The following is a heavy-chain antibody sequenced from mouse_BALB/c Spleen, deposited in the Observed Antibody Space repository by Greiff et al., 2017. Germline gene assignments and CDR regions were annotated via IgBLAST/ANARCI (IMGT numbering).Heavy chain of an antibody. J-gene: IGHJ3*01. Sequence: EVQVVESGPSLVKPSQTLSLTCSVTGDSITSGYWNWIRKFPGNKLEYMGYISYSGSTYYNPSLKSRISITRDTSKNQYYLQLNSVTTEDTATYYCASYYYGYWGFAYWGQGTLVTVSA. V-gene: IGHV3-8*02. CDR2: ISYSGST. CDR1: GDSITSGY. D-gene: IGHD2-2*01. CDR3: ASYYYGYWGFAY.